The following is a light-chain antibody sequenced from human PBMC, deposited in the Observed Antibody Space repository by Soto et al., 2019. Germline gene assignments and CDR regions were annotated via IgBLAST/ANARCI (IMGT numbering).Light chain of an antibody. CDR3: SSYTSSTDVV. J-gene: IGLJ2*01. CDR1: SSDVGGYNY. V-gene: IGLV2-14*01. CDR2: DVS. Sequence: QSVLTQPASVSGSPGQSITISCTGTSSDVGGYNYVSWYQQHPGKAPKLMIYDVSNRPSGVSNRVSGSKSGNTASLTISGLQAEDEADYYCSSYTSSTDVVFGGGTKLTVL.